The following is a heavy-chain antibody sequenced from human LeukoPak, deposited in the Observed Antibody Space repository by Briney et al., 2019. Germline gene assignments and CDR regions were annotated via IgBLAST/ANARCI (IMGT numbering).Heavy chain of an antibody. Sequence: GGSLRLSCAASAFTFSNFWMNWVRQAPGKGLEWVAKIKEDGSEKYYVDSVKGRFTISRDNAKNSLYLQMNSLGAEDTAVYYCARSRRFFDYWGQGTLVTVSS. V-gene: IGHV3-7*01. J-gene: IGHJ4*02. CDR2: IKEDGSEK. CDR3: ARSRRFFDY. D-gene: IGHD3-3*01. CDR1: AFTFSNFW.